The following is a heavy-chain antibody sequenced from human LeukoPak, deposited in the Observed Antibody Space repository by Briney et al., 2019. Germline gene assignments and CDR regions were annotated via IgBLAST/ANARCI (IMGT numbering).Heavy chain of an antibody. V-gene: IGHV7-4-1*02. J-gene: IGHJ2*01. CDR3: ARDFPARDWFFDL. Sequence: GASVKVSCKASGYTFTSYSMNWVLQAPGQGLEYMGWINANTGNPTYAQGFTGRFVFSLDTSVSTAYLQISSLKAEDTAVYYCARDFPARDWFFDLWGRGTLVTVSS. CDR1: GYTFTSYS. CDR2: INANTGNP.